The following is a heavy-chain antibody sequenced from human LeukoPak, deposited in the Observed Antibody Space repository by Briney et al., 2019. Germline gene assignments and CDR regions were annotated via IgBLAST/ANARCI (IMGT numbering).Heavy chain of an antibody. J-gene: IGHJ4*02. Sequence: SETLSLTCTVSGGSISSGSYYWSWIRQPAGKGLEWIGRMYTSGSTNYNPSLKSRVTITVDTSKNQFSLKLNSVTAADTAVYYCARVRWFSLNYFFDYWGQGSLVTISS. D-gene: IGHD4-23*01. CDR2: MYTSGST. V-gene: IGHV4-61*02. CDR3: ARVRWFSLNYFFDY. CDR1: GGSISSGSYY.